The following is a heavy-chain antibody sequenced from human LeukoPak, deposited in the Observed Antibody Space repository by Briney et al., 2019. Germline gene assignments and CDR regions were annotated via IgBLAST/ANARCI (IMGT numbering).Heavy chain of an antibody. V-gene: IGHV1-24*01. CDR2: FDPEDGET. Sequence: ASVKVSCKDSGYTLTELSMHWVRQAPGKGLEWMGGFDPEDGETIYAQKFQGRVTMTEDTSTDTAYMELSSLRSEDTAVYYCATASIVRGAAFDIWGQGTMVTVSS. CDR3: ATASIVRGAAFDI. D-gene: IGHD3-10*01. J-gene: IGHJ3*02. CDR1: GYTLTELS.